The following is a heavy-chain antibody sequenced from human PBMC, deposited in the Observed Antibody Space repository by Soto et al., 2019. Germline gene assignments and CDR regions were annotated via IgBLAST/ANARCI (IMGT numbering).Heavy chain of an antibody. D-gene: IGHD2-2*01. Sequence: TGGSLRLYCAASGFTFSTYAMSWVRQAPGEGLEWVSAISGSGGSTYYADSVKGRFTISRDNSKNTLYLQMNSLRAEDTAVYYCTYCSSTSCYLYWGQGTLVTVSS. J-gene: IGHJ4*02. CDR2: ISGSGGST. V-gene: IGHV3-23*01. CDR1: GFTFSTYA. CDR3: TYCSSTSCYLY.